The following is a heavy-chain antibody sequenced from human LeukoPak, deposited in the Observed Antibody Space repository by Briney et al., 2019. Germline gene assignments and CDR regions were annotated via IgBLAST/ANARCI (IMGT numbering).Heavy chain of an antibody. Sequence: GGSLRLSCGASGFTFSSYGMHWVRQAPGKGLEWVAFIRYDGSNKYYADSVKGRFTISRDNSKNTLYLQMNSLRAEDTAVYYCATLPSSSGYYDAFDIWGQGTMVTVSS. V-gene: IGHV3-30*02. CDR1: GFTFSSYG. CDR3: ATLPSSSGYYDAFDI. CDR2: IRYDGSNK. J-gene: IGHJ3*02. D-gene: IGHD3-22*01.